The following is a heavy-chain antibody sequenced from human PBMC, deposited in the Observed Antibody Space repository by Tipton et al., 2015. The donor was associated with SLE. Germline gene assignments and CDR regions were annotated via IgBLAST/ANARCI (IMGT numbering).Heavy chain of an antibody. CDR1: GGSISSYY. J-gene: IGHJ4*02. CDR3: ATSNAMVRGVIGY. V-gene: IGHV4-4*07. Sequence: TLSLTCTVSGGSISSYYWSWIRQPPGKGLEWIGRIYTSGSTNYNPSLKSRVTMSVDTSKNQFSLKLSSVTAADTAVYYCATSNAMVRGVIGYWGQGTLVTVSS. D-gene: IGHD3-10*01. CDR2: IYTSGST.